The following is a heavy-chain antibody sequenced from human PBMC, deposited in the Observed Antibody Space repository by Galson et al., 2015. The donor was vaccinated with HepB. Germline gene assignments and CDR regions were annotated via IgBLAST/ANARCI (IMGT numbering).Heavy chain of an antibody. J-gene: IGHJ4*02. CDR3: AKEIGITMIVVVINPFDY. CDR2: ISGSGGST. CDR1: GFTFSSYA. V-gene: IGHV3-23*01. Sequence: SLRLSCAASGFTFSSYAMSRVRQAPGKGLEWVSAISGSGGSTYYADSVKGRFTISRDNSKNTLYLQMNSLRAEDTAVYYCAKEIGITMIVVVINPFDYWGQGTLVTVSS. D-gene: IGHD3-22*01.